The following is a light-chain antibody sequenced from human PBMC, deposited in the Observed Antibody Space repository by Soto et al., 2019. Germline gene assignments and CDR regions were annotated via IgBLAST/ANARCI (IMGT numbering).Light chain of an antibody. J-gene: IGKJ3*01. CDR3: QQYDGAPLT. Sequence: EIVLTQSPDTLSLSPGERATLFCRASKTLSINSLAWYQQKPGQAPRLLIYAASTRDTGIPDRFNGSGSGTDFDLTINRLEPEDFAVYYCQQYDGAPLTFGPGTKVDVK. CDR2: AAS. CDR1: KTLSINS. V-gene: IGKV3-20*01.